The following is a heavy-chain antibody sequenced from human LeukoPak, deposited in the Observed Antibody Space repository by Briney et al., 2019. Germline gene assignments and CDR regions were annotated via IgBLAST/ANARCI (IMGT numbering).Heavy chain of an antibody. CDR3: ARDLGYYRADY. CDR2: IHPDGGEN. J-gene: IGHJ4*02. Sequence: GRSLRLSCAASGFTFGSYWMGWVRQAPGKGLEWVANIHPDGGENHYVGSVKGRFTISRDNAKNSLYLQMNSLRAEDTAVYYCARDLGYYRADYWGQGTLVTVSS. CDR1: GFTFGSYW. D-gene: IGHD1-26*01. V-gene: IGHV3-7*04.